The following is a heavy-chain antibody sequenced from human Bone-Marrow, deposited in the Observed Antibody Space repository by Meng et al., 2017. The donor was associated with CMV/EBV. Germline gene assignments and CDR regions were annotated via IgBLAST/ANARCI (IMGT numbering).Heavy chain of an antibody. CDR2: INHSGST. V-gene: IGHV4-34*01. CDR3: ARLTYYDFWSGYYRGSGYYYYGMDV. Sequence: SETLSLTCAVYGGSFSGYYWSWIRQPPGKGLEWIGEINHSGSTNYNPSLKSRVTISVDTSKNQFSLKLSSVTAADTAVYYCARLTYYDFWSGYYRGSGYYYYGMDVWAQGTTVTVSS. D-gene: IGHD3-3*01. CDR1: GGSFSGYY. J-gene: IGHJ6*02.